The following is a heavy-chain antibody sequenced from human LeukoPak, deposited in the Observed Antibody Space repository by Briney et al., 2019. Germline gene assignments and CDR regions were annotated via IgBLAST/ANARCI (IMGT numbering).Heavy chain of an antibody. Sequence: GVSLILSCAASGITFSTFAMSWVRQAPGGGLECVSVISGGGDRTYYAETVRGRFTISRDNSKNTLYLQMSSLRADDTAIYYCAKGHSAYGTGFDYWGQGTLVTVTS. J-gene: IGHJ4*02. CDR2: ISGGGDRT. CDR1: GITFSTFA. D-gene: IGHD5-12*01. CDR3: AKGHSAYGTGFDY. V-gene: IGHV3-23*01.